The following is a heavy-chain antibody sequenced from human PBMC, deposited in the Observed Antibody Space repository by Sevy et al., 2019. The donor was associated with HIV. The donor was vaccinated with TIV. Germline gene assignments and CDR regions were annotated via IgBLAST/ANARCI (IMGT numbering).Heavy chain of an antibody. CDR3: ARAPSWYDSSGYNALDI. CDR1: GDTFNNYH. Sequence: ASVKVPCKASGDTFNNYHVHWVRQAPGQGLEWMGIINPSGGTTSYAQKFQGRVTMTRDTSTSTVYMELSSLRSEDTAVYYCARAPSWYDSSGYNALDIWGQGTMVTVSS. CDR2: INPSGGTT. V-gene: IGHV1-46*02. J-gene: IGHJ3*02. D-gene: IGHD3-22*01.